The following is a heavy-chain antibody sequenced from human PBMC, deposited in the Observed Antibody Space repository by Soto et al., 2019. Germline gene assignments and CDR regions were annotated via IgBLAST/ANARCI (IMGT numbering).Heavy chain of an antibody. CDR3: ARDGGSLTGDEYYFDY. CDR1: GGSISSYY. D-gene: IGHD7-27*01. V-gene: IGHV4-59*01. Sequence: SETLSLTCTVSGGSISSYYWSWIRQPPGKGLEWIGYIYYSGSTNYNPSLKSRVTISVDTSKNQFSLKLSSVTAVDTAVYYCARDGGSLTGDEYYFDYWGQGTLVTVSS. CDR2: IYYSGST. J-gene: IGHJ4*02.